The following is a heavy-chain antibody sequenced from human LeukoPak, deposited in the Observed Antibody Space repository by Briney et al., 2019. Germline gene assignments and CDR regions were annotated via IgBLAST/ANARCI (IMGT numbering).Heavy chain of an antibody. V-gene: IGHV3-74*01. D-gene: IGHD1-26*01. CDR2: INSDGSST. CDR1: GFTFSSYW. CDR3: ARDGTPYYYYYMDV. Sequence: GGSLRLSCAASGFTFSSYWMHWVRQAPGKGLVWVSRINSDGSSTSYADSVKGRFTISRDNAKNSLFLQMNSLRAEDTAVYYCARDGTPYYYYYMDVWGKGTTVTVSS. J-gene: IGHJ6*03.